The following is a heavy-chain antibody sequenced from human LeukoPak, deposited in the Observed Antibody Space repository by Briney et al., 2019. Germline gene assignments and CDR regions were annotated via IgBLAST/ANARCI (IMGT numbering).Heavy chain of an antibody. V-gene: IGHV3-23*01. CDR2: ISASGSAT. Sequence: GGSLRLSCAASGFIFSNYGMNWVRQAPGKGLEWVAAISASGSATSYADSVRGRFTISRDNSKNTLYLQMNSLRAEDTAVYYCAKEYLWGQGTLVTVSS. J-gene: IGHJ4*02. CDR3: AKEYL. CDR1: GFIFSNYG.